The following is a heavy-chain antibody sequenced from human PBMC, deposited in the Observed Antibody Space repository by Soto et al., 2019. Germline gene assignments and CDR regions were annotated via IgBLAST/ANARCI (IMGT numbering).Heavy chain of an antibody. CDR3: ATAANDYYYYGMDV. V-gene: IGHV1-24*01. CDR1: GYTLTELS. J-gene: IGHJ6*02. Sequence: ASVKVSCKVSGYTLTELSMHWVRQAPGKGLERMGGFDPEDGETIYAQKFQGRVTMTEDTSTDTAYMELSSLRSEDTAVYYCATAANDYYYYGMDVWGQGTTVTVSS. CDR2: FDPEDGET.